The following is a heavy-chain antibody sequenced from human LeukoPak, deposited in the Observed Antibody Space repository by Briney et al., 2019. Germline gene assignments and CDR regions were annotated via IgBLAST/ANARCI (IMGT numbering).Heavy chain of an antibody. CDR3: ARPYYYDSSGYYNWFDP. CDR2: INPNSGGA. CDR1: GYTFTSYY. D-gene: IGHD3-22*01. Sequence: GASVKVSCKASGYTFTSYYMHWVRQAPGQGLEWMGWINPNSGGANYAQKFQGRVTMTRDTSISTAYMELSRLRSDDTAVYYCARPYYYDSSGYYNWFDPWGQGTLVTVSS. V-gene: IGHV1-2*02. J-gene: IGHJ5*02.